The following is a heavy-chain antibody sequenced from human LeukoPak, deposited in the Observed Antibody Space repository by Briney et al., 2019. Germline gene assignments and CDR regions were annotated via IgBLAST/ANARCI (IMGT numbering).Heavy chain of an antibody. CDR1: GGSITSGEYY. CDR2: IYYSGST. D-gene: IGHD5-18*01. CDR3: ASDGLGYSYDINYYYYYGMDV. J-gene: IGHJ6*02. Sequence: SETLSLTCTVSGGSITSGEYYWSWIRQPPGKGLEWIGYIYYSGSTYYNPSLKSRVTISVDTSKNQFSLRLSSVTAADTAVYYCASDGLGYSYDINYYYYYGMDVWGQGTTVTVSS. V-gene: IGHV4-30-4*01.